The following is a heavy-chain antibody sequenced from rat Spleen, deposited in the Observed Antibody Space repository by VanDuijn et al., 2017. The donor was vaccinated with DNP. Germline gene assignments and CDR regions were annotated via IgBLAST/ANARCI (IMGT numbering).Heavy chain of an antibody. Sequence: EVQVLESGGGLVQPGNSLKLSCATSGFTFSTAWMYWYRQFPEKRLEWVARIKAKSNNYATDYTESVKGRFTIPRDDSKSSIYLQMNNLKEEDTAIYYCAPLRRVCPDYWGQGVMVTVSS. D-gene: IGHD1-11*01. V-gene: IGHV6-6*01. CDR1: GFTFSTAW. J-gene: IGHJ2*01. CDR2: IKAKSNNYAT. CDR3: APLRRVCPDY.